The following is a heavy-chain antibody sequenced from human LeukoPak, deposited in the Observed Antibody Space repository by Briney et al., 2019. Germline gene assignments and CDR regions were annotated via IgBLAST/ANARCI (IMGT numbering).Heavy chain of an antibody. Sequence: SETLSLTCTVSGGSISSHYWSWIRQPPGKGLEWIGYIYTSGSTNYNPSLKSRVTISVDTSKNQFSLKLSSVTAADTAVYYCARLRRDYDFWSGYHEDYFDYWGQGTLVTVSS. CDR1: GGSISSHY. J-gene: IGHJ4*02. D-gene: IGHD3-3*01. CDR3: ARLRRDYDFWSGYHEDYFDY. V-gene: IGHV4-4*09. CDR2: IYTSGST.